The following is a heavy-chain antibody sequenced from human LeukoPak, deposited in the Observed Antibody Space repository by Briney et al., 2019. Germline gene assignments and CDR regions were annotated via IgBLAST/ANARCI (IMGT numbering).Heavy chain of an antibody. Sequence: SETLSLTCAVYGGPFSGYYWSWIRQPPGKGLEWIGEINHSGSTNYNPSLKSRVTISVDTSKNQFSLKLSSVTAADTAVYYCARGVKTTVTNENWFDPWGQGTLVTVSS. CDR1: GGPFSGYY. V-gene: IGHV4-34*01. CDR3: ARGVKTTVTNENWFDP. CDR2: INHSGST. D-gene: IGHD4-17*01. J-gene: IGHJ5*02.